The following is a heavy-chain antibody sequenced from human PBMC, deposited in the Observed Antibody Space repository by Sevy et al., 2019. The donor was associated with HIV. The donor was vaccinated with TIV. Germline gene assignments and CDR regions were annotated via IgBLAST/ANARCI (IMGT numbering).Heavy chain of an antibody. CDR2: ISSGSSYI. CDR1: GFTFSNYF. J-gene: IGHJ4*02. V-gene: IGHV3-21*01. Sequence: GGSLRLSCAASGFTFSNYFMNWVRQAPGKGLEWVSSISSGSSYIFYADSLKSRFTISRDNAKNSLYLHMNSLRAEDTAVYYCARGDYYGSLYYFDYWGPGTLVTVSS. CDR3: ARGDYYGSLYYFDY. D-gene: IGHD3-10*01.